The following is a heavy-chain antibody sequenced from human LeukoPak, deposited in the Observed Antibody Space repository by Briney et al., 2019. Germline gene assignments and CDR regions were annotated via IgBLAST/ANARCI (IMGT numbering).Heavy chain of an antibody. V-gene: IGHV3-48*04. J-gene: IGHJ4*02. CDR3: ARVDFWSGAIDY. CDR1: GFTFSSYS. D-gene: IGHD3-3*01. Sequence: GGPLRLSCAASGFTFSSYSMNWLRQAPGKGLEGVSYISSSSSTIYYADAVNGRFTSSRDNTKNSLYLQMNSLRAEDTAVYYCARVDFWSGAIDYWGQGTLVTVSS. CDR2: ISSSSSTI.